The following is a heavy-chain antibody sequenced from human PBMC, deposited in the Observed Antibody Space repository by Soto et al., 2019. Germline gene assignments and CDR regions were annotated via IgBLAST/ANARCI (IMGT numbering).Heavy chain of an antibody. Sequence: QVQLVQSGAEVKKPGASVKVSCKASGYTFTSYYMHWVRQAPGQGLEWMGIINPSGGSTSYAQKFKGRVTMTRDTSTSTVYMELSSLRSDDTAVYYCARVMTTVTTRFRFGDAFDIWGQGTMVTVSS. D-gene: IGHD4-17*01. CDR1: GYTFTSYY. CDR3: ARVMTTVTTRFRFGDAFDI. CDR2: INPSGGST. V-gene: IGHV1-46*01. J-gene: IGHJ3*02.